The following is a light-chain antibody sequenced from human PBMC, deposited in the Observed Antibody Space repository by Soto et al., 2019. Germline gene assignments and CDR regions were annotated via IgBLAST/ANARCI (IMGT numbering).Light chain of an antibody. Sequence: QSALTQPPSASGSPGQSVTISCTGTSNDVGGYNFVSWYQQHPGKAPKLVIYDVGRRPSGVPDRFSGSKSGNTASLTVSGLQAEDEADYYCTSHAGSHNPIVFGTGTKLTVL. J-gene: IGLJ1*01. CDR3: TSHAGSHNPIV. CDR2: DVG. V-gene: IGLV2-8*01. CDR1: SNDVGGYNF.